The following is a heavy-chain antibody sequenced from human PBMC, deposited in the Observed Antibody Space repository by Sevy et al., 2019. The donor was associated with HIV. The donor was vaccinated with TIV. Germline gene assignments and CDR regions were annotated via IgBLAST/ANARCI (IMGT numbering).Heavy chain of an antibody. V-gene: IGHV3-21*01. D-gene: IGHD3-3*01. Sequence: GGSLRLSCAASGFTFSSYAMTWVRQAPGKGLEWVSFISSGSGFIYYADSVKGRFTISRDNAKNSLFLQMNSLRADDTAVYFCARDKTILEGRYGMDVWGQGTTVTVSS. J-gene: IGHJ6*02. CDR3: ARDKTILEGRYGMDV. CDR1: GFTFSSYA. CDR2: ISSGSGFI.